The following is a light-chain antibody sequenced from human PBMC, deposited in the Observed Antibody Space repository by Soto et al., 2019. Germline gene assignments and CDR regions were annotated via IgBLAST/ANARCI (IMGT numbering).Light chain of an antibody. CDR2: TDN. J-gene: IGLJ2*01. V-gene: IGLV1-44*01. CDR1: SSNIGINT. CDR3: AAWDDSLSSVV. Sequence: QSVLTQPPSASGTPGQRVTISCSGGSSNIGINTVNWYQQLPGTAPKVLIYTDNQRPSGVPDRFSASKSGTSASLVITGLRFEDEADYYCAAWDDSLSSVVFGGGTKLTVL.